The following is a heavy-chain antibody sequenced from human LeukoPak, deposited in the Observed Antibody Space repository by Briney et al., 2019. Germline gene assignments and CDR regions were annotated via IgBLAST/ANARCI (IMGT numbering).Heavy chain of an antibody. CDR3: ARAVSGRFDY. D-gene: IGHD6-19*01. J-gene: IGHJ4*02. CDR2: IYYSGST. CDR1: GGSMRPYH. V-gene: IGHV4-59*08. Sequence: NASETLSLTCTVSGGSMRPYHWGWIRQPPGKGLEWTGYIYYSGSTNYNPSLKSRVTISVDTSKNQFSLKLSSVTAADTAIYYCARAVSGRFDYWGQGTLVTVSS.